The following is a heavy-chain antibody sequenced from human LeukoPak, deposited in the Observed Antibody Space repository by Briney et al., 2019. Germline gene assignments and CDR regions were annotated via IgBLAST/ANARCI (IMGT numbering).Heavy chain of an antibody. CDR3: AKDPCTDGVCYTSSYYGMDV. J-gene: IGHJ6*02. D-gene: IGHD2-8*01. Sequence: GGSLLLSCAASGFTFSSCAMSWVRQAPGKGLEWVLVISGSSLSAYYADSVKGRFTISRDNSKNTLYLQMNSLGVEDTAVYYCAKDPCTDGVCYTSSYYGMDVWGRGTTVTVSS. CDR1: GFTFSSCA. V-gene: IGHV3-23*01. CDR2: ISGSSLSA.